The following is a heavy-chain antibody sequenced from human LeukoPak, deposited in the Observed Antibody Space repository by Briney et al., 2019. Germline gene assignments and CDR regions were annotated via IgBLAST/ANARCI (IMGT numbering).Heavy chain of an antibody. CDR1: GYTLTELS. V-gene: IGHV1-24*01. CDR2: FDPEDGET. Sequence: ASVKVSCKVSGYTLTELSMHWVRQAPGKGLEWMGGFDPEDGETIYAQKFQGRVTMTEDTSTDTAYMELSSLRSEDTAVYYCARDLLVRGVITFNWFDPWGQGTLVTVSS. D-gene: IGHD3-10*01. J-gene: IGHJ5*02. CDR3: ARDLLVRGVITFNWFDP.